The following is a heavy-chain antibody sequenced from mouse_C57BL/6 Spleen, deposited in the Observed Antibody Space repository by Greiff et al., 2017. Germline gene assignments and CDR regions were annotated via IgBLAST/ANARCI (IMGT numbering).Heavy chain of an antibody. CDR2: INPSTGGT. Sequence: EVMLVESGPELVKPGASVKISCKASGYSFTGYYMNWVKQSPEKSLEWIGEINPSTGGTTYNQKFKAKATLTVDKSSSTAYMQLKSLTSEDSAVYYCARDGYDYGMDYWGQGTSVTVSS. J-gene: IGHJ4*01. CDR1: GYSFTGYY. V-gene: IGHV1-42*01. D-gene: IGHD2-4*01. CDR3: ARDGYDYGMDY.